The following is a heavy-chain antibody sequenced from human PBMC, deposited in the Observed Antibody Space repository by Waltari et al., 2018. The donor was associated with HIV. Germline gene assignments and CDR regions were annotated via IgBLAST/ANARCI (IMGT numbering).Heavy chain of an antibody. CDR2: IYHSGST. Sequence: QVQLQESGPGLVKPSETLSLTCTVSGYSISSGYYWGWIRQPPGTGLAWIGSIYHSGSTYYNPSLKSRVTISVDTSKNQFSLKLSSVTAADTAVYYCASSPLVPAAGGRPGAGFDPWGQGTLVTVSS. CDR3: ASSPLVPAAGGRPGAGFDP. V-gene: IGHV4-38-2*02. CDR1: GYSISSGYY. J-gene: IGHJ5*02. D-gene: IGHD2-2*01.